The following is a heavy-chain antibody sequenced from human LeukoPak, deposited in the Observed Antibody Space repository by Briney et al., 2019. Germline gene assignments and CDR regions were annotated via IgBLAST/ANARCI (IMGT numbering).Heavy chain of an antibody. V-gene: IGHV3-30*18. CDR1: GFTFSSYG. Sequence: GPLRLSCAASGFTFSSYGMYWVRRAPGKGLEWMAVISDDGSNKYYADSGKGRFTISRDNSKNTLYLQMNSLIAEDTAVYYCAKVASGSYGSQFEYWGQGTLVTVSS. CDR2: ISDDGSNK. CDR3: AKVASGSYGSQFEY. J-gene: IGHJ4*02. D-gene: IGHD3-10*01.